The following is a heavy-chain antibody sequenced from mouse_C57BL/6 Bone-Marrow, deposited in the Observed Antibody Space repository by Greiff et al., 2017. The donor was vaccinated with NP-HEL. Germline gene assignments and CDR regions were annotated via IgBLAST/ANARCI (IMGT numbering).Heavy chain of an antibody. D-gene: IGHD1-1*01. J-gene: IGHJ2*01. CDR3: ARQGSSPDY. V-gene: IGHV5-6*01. CDR2: ICSGGSYT. Sequence: EVKVVESGGDLVKPGGSLKLSCAASGFTFSSYGMSWVRQTPDKRLEWVATICSGGSYTYYPDSVKGRFTISRDNAKNTLYLQMSSLKSEDTAMYYCARQGSSPDYWGQGTTLTVSS. CDR1: GFTFSSYG.